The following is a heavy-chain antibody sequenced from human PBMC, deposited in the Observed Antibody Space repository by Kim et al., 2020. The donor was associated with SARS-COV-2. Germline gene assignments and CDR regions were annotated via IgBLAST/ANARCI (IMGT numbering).Heavy chain of an antibody. CDR2: ISSSGSTI. J-gene: IGHJ6*02. CDR3: ARDGRDGYRELYYYYGMDV. Sequence: GGSLRLSCAASGFTFSDYYMSWIRQAPGKGLEWVSYISSSGSTIYYADSVKGRFTISRDNAKNSLYLQMNSLRAEDTAVYYCARDGRDGYRELYYYYGMDVWGQGTTVTVS. V-gene: IGHV3-11*04. CDR1: GFTFSDYY. D-gene: IGHD5-12*01.